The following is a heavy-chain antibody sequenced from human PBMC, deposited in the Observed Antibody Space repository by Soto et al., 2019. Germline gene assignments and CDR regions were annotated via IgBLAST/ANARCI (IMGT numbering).Heavy chain of an antibody. CDR3: ARDRITTRGDAFDL. CDR2: IIPIPDIT. Sequence: SVKVSCTAPGGTFSTYIISWVRQAPGQGLEWMGRIIPIPDITNYAQKFQGRVTVTADRSTSTAYLELTSLKSEDTAVYYCARDRITTRGDAFDLWGQGTMVTVSS. CDR1: GGTFSTYI. D-gene: IGHD3-3*01. V-gene: IGHV1-69*04. J-gene: IGHJ3*01.